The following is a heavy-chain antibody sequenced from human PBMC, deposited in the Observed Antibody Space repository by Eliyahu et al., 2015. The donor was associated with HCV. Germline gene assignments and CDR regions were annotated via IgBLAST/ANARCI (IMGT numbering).Heavy chain of an antibody. J-gene: IGHJ4*02. V-gene: IGHV3-21*02. D-gene: IGHD3-22*01. CDR1: GFTFSSYX. CDR3: AKVGSYYDNSGSSHDYFDY. Sequence: VQLVESGGGLVKPGGSLRLSCTASGFTFSSYXMNWVRQAPGKGLEWVSSISGSSTYIYYADSVKGRFTLSRDNAKNSLYLQMNSLRAEDTAVYYCAKVGSYYDNSGSSHDYFDYWGQGTLVTVSS. CDR2: ISGSSTYI.